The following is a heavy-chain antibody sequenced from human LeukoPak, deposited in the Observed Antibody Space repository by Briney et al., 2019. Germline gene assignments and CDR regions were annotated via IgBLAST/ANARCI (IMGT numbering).Heavy chain of an antibody. CDR1: GITFSSSW. CDR2: IWYDGSNK. Sequence: GGSLRLSCAASGITFSSSWMQWVRQAPGKGPEGVAVIWYDGSNKYYADSVKGRFTISRDNSKNTLYLQMNSLRAEDTAVYYCARPERITIFGVVSDAFDIWGQGTMVTVSS. CDR3: ARPERITIFGVVSDAFDI. V-gene: IGHV3-33*08. D-gene: IGHD3-3*01. J-gene: IGHJ3*02.